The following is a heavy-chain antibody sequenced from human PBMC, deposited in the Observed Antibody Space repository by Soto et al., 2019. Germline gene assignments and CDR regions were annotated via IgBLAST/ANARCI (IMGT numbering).Heavy chain of an antibody. CDR1: GGSISSYY. J-gene: IGHJ4*02. V-gene: IGHV4-59*01. Sequence: QVQLQESGPGLVKPSETLSLTCTVSGGSISSYYWSWIRQPPGKGLEWIGYIYYSGSTNYNPSLXSXVXLXLDTSKNQFSLQLSSVTAADTAVYYCARRYGGNFDYWGQGTLVTVSS. CDR2: IYYSGST. CDR3: ARRYGGNFDY. D-gene: IGHD3-16*01.